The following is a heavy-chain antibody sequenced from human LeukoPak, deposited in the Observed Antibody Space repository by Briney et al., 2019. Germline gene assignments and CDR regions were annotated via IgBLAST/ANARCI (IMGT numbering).Heavy chain of an antibody. Sequence: SGGSLRLSCAASGFTFDDYGMNWVRQVPGKGLEWVSGIKWNGDKTSYADSVKGRFTISRDNAKNSLYLQMNSLRAEDTAVYYCARESWDIVVVPAALDYWGQGTLVTVSS. J-gene: IGHJ4*02. CDR1: GFTFDDYG. CDR3: ARESWDIVVVPAALDY. CDR2: IKWNGDKT. V-gene: IGHV3-20*04. D-gene: IGHD2-2*01.